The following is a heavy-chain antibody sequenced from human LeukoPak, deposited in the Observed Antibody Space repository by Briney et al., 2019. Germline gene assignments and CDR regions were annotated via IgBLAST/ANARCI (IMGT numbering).Heavy chain of an antibody. Sequence: SETLSLTCAVYGGSFSGYHWSWLRQPPGKGLEWIGEINHSGSTNYNPSLKSRVTISVDTSKSQVSLKLGSVTAADTAVYYCARRTQTTYYSGSGIAYWGQGTLVTVSS. CDR3: ARRTQTTYYSGSGIAY. J-gene: IGHJ4*02. CDR1: GGSFSGYH. V-gene: IGHV4-34*01. CDR2: INHSGST. D-gene: IGHD3-10*01.